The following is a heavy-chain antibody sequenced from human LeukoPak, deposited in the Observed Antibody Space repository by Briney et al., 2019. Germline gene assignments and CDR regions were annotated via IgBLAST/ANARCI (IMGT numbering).Heavy chain of an antibody. CDR1: GGTFSSYA. Sequence: GASVKVSCKTSGGTFSSYAISWVRQAPGQGIEWMGGITPIFGTANYAQKFQGRVTITTDESTSTAYMELSSLRSEDTAVYYCARRSDSSGYYLSDAFDIWGQGTMVTVSS. CDR2: ITPIFGTA. J-gene: IGHJ3*02. CDR3: ARRSDSSGYYLSDAFDI. D-gene: IGHD3-22*01. V-gene: IGHV1-69*05.